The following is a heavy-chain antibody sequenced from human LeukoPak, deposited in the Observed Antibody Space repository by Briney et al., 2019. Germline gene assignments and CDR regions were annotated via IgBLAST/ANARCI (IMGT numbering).Heavy chain of an antibody. CDR2: IYSGGST. Sequence: GGSLRLSCAASGFTVSSNYMSWVRQAPGKGLEWVSVIYSGGSTYYADSVKGRFTISRDNSKNTLYLQMNSLRAEDTAVYYCARARSSWYRGGFDYWGRGTLVTVSS. V-gene: IGHV3-53*01. J-gene: IGHJ4*02. CDR3: ARARSSWYRGGFDY. CDR1: GFTVSSNY. D-gene: IGHD6-13*01.